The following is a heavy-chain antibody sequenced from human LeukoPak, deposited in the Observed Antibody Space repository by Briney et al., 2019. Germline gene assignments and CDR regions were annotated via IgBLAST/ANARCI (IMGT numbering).Heavy chain of an antibody. CDR2: ISAYNGNT. Sequence: ASVKVSCKASGYTFTSYGISWVRQAPGQGLEWMGWISAYNGNTNYAQKLQGRVTMTTDTSTSTAYMELRSLRSDDTAVYYCARVSEQLDYYYMDVWGKGTTVTVSS. D-gene: IGHD6-6*01. J-gene: IGHJ6*03. CDR1: GYTFTSYG. CDR3: ARVSEQLDYYYMDV. V-gene: IGHV1-18*01.